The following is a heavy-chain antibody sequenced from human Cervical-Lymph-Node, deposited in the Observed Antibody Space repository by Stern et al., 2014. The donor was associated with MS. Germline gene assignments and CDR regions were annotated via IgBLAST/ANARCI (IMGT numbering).Heavy chain of an antibody. CDR3: ARTDDLVFYYYAMDV. Sequence: QVQLVQSGAEVRKPGASVKVSCKASGYTFTHHYIHWVRQAPGQGLEWVGRITPNSGGTNYAPKFLGRVTLTRDTSISTAYMELSGLTSDDTAVYYCARTDDLVFYYYAMDVWGQGTTVTVSS. CDR2: ITPNSGGT. D-gene: IGHD3-3*01. J-gene: IGHJ6*02. CDR1: GYTFTHHY. V-gene: IGHV1-2*06.